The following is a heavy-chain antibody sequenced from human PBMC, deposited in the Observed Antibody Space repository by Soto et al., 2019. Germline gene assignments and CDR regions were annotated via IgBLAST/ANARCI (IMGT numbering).Heavy chain of an antibody. J-gene: IGHJ4*02. Sequence: SETLSLTCTVSGGSISSSSYYWGWIRQPPGKGLEWIGSIYYSGSTYYNPSLKSRVTISVDTSKNQFSLKLSSVTAAAPPLYYCPRVPERSDTAIDYCGQGTLVTXSS. D-gene: IGHD5-18*01. CDR1: GGSISSSSYY. V-gene: IGHV4-39*07. CDR2: IYYSGST. CDR3: PRVPERSDTAIDY.